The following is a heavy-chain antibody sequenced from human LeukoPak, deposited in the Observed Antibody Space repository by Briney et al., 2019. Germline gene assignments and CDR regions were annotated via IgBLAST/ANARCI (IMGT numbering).Heavy chain of an antibody. CDR2: IRSKAYGGTT. J-gene: IGHJ4*02. Sequence: GGSLRLSCTASGFTFSDYAVNWVRQAPGKGLEWVAFIRSKAYGGTTEYAASVKGRFTFSRDDSKSIAYLQMNNLKTEDTAVYYCTRDGGFLYYLDYWGQGALVTVSS. V-gene: IGHV3-49*04. CDR3: TRDGGFLYYLDY. CDR1: GFTFSDYA. D-gene: IGHD2-15*01.